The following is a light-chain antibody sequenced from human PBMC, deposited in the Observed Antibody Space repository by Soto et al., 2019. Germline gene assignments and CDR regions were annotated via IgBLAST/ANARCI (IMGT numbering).Light chain of an antibody. CDR1: QSISGR. Sequence: DMQVTQSPSTLSASVGDRVTITCRASQSISGRLAWYQQKPGKAPKLLIYAASSLESGVPSRFSGSGSGTEFILTISSLQPDDFATYYCQQYNSERTFGQGTKVDIK. CDR2: AAS. J-gene: IGKJ1*01. V-gene: IGKV1-5*01. CDR3: QQYNSERT.